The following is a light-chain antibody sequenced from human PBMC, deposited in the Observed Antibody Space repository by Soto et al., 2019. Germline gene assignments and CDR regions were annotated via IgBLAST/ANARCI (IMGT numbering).Light chain of an antibody. J-gene: IGKJ4*01. V-gene: IGKV4-1*01. CDR2: WAS. CDR3: QQYYSTPLT. CDR1: QSVLYSSNNKNY. Sequence: DIVMTQSPDSLAVSLGERATINCKSSQSVLYSSNNKNYLAWYQQKPGQPPQLLIYWASTRESVVPDRFSGSGSGTDFTLTISSLQAEDVAVYYCQQYYSTPLTFGGGTKLEIK.